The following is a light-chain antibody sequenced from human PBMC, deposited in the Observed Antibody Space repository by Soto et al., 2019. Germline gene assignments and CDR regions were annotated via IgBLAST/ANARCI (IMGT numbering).Light chain of an antibody. V-gene: IGLV2-23*02. CDR2: EVN. Sequence: QSVLTQPASVSGSPGQSITIPCTGTSSNVGSYKLVSWYQQHPGKAPKLMIFEVNKRPSGVSNSFSGSKSGNTASLTISGLKVEDEADYYCCSSGGSPTYVFGTGTKVTVL. CDR3: CSSGGSPTYV. J-gene: IGLJ1*01. CDR1: SSNVGSYKL.